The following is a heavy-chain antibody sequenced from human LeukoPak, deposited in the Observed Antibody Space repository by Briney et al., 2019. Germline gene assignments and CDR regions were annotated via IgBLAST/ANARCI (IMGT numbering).Heavy chain of an antibody. CDR2: ISGSGGST. V-gene: IGHV3-23*01. Sequence: GGSLRLSCAASGFTFSSYGMTWVRQAPGKGLEWVSVISGSGGSTNYADSVKGRVTISRDNSKNTLYLQMNSLRAEDTAVYYCASTMYYYDSSGYYGDYWGQGTLVTVSS. J-gene: IGHJ4*02. CDR3: ASTMYYYDSSGYYGDY. D-gene: IGHD3-22*01. CDR1: GFTFSSYG.